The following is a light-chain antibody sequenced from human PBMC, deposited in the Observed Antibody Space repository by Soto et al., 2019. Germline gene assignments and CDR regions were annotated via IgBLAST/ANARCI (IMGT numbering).Light chain of an antibody. CDR2: VGTGGIVG. J-gene: IGLJ3*02. CDR1: SGYSNYK. V-gene: IGLV9-49*01. CDR3: GADHGSGSNVVKV. Sequence: QSVLTQPPSASASLGASVTLTCTLSSGYSNYKVDWYQQRPGKGPRFVMRVGTGGIVGSKGDGIPDRFSVLGSGLNRYLTIKNIQEEDESDYHCGADHGSGSNVVKVFGGGTQLTVL.